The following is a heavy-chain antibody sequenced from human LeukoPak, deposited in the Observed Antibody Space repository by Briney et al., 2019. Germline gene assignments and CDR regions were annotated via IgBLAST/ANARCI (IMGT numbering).Heavy chain of an antibody. CDR3: ARDIVAKNYYYYGMDV. D-gene: IGHD5-12*01. CDR2: ISGSGGST. V-gene: IGHV3-23*01. Sequence: GGSLRLSCAASGFTFSSYAMSWVRQAPGKGLEWVSAISGSGGSTYYADSVKGRFTISRDNSKNTLYLQMNSLRAEDTAVYYCARDIVAKNYYYYGMDVWGQGTTVTVSS. CDR1: GFTFSSYA. J-gene: IGHJ6*02.